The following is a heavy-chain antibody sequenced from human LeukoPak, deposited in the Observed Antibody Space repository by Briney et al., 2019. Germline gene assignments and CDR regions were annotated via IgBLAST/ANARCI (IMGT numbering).Heavy chain of an antibody. V-gene: IGHV1-2*02. J-gene: IGHJ4*02. CDR3: AREGYCTGGTCFDN. CDR1: GYTFTTYT. CDR2: INPNSGGT. D-gene: IGHD2-8*02. Sequence: ASVKVSCKASGYTFTTYTISWVRQAPGQGLEWMGWINPNSGGTDYAQKFQGRVTTTRDTSISTVYMELSRLRSDDTAVYYCAREGYCTGGTCFDNWGQGTLVTVSS.